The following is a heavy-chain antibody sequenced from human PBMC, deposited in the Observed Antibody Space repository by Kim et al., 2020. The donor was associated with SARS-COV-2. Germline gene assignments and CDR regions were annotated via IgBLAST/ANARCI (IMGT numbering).Heavy chain of an antibody. Sequence: SETLSLTCTVSGGSISSGGYYWSWIRQHPGKGLEWIGYIYYSGSTYYNPSLKSRVTISVDTSKNQFSLKLSSVTAADTAVYYCAREPSLPDYYGSGSYHWFDPWGQGTLVTVSS. J-gene: IGHJ5*02. D-gene: IGHD3-10*01. V-gene: IGHV4-31*03. CDR1: GGSISSGGYY. CDR3: AREPSLPDYYGSGSYHWFDP. CDR2: IYYSGST.